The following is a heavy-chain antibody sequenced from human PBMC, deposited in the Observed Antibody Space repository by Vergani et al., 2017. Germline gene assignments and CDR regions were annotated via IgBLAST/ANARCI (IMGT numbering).Heavy chain of an antibody. CDR2: IYYSGST. V-gene: IGHV4-39*01. D-gene: IGHD3/OR15-3a*01. CDR1: GGSIRSTFYY. CDR3: ARGETRTDWFDP. J-gene: IGHJ5*02. Sequence: QVQLHESGPGLVKPSQTLSLTCTVSGGSIRSTFYYWGWIRQPPGKGLEWIGTIYYSGSTYYNPSLKSRVTISVDTSKNQFSLKLNSVTAADTAVYYCARGETRTDWFDPWGQGTLVTVSS.